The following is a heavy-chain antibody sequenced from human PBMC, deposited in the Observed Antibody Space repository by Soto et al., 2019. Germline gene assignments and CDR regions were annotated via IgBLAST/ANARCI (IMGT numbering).Heavy chain of an antibody. Sequence: PGGSLRLSCAASGFTFSSYGMHWVRQAPGKGLEWVAVIWYDGSNKYYADSVKGRFTISRDNSKNTLYLQMNSLRAEDTAVYYCARDVSALRYFDWSTQVPMFDPWGQGTLVTVSS. D-gene: IGHD3-9*01. CDR3: ARDVSALRYFDWSTQVPMFDP. CDR1: GFTFSSYG. CDR2: IWYDGSNK. V-gene: IGHV3-33*01. J-gene: IGHJ5*02.